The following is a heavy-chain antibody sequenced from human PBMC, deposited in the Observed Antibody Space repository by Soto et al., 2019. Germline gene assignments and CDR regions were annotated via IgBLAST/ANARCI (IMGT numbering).Heavy chain of an antibody. CDR3: ARDLSGIRFLEWLSPDDYGMDV. J-gene: IGHJ6*02. V-gene: IGHV4-4*07. CDR2: IYTSGST. D-gene: IGHD3-3*01. CDR1: GGSVSSYY. Sequence: SETLSLTXTVSGGSVSSYYWSWIRQPAGKGLGWIGRIYTSGSTNYNPSLKSRVTMSVDTSKNQFSLKLSSVTAADTAVYYCARDLSGIRFLEWLSPDDYGMDVWGQGATVTVSS.